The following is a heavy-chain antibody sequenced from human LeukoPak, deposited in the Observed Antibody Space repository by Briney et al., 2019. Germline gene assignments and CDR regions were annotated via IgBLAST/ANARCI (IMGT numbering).Heavy chain of an antibody. Sequence: PGRSLRLSCTASGFTFGDYAMSWFRQAPGKGLEWVGFIRSKAYGGTTEYAASVKGRFTISRDDSKSIAYLQMNSLKTEDTAVYYCTLAFYYYDSSGYYFDYWGQGTLVTVPS. CDR3: TLAFYYYDSSGYYFDY. J-gene: IGHJ4*02. V-gene: IGHV3-49*03. CDR1: GFTFGDYA. CDR2: IRSKAYGGTT. D-gene: IGHD3-22*01.